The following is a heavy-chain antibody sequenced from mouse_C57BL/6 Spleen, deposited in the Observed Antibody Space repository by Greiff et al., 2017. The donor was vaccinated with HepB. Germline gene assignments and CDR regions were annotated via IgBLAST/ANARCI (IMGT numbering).Heavy chain of an antibody. V-gene: IGHV1-5*01. Sequence: VHVKQSGTVLARPGASVKMSCKTSGYTFTSYWMHWVKQRPGQGLEWIGAIYPGNSDTSYNQKFKGKAKLTAVTSASTAYMELSSLTNEDSAVYYCTRSPYDYDEGYAMDYWGQGTSVTVSS. CDR3: TRSPYDYDEGYAMDY. J-gene: IGHJ4*01. CDR2: IYPGNSDT. D-gene: IGHD2-4*01. CDR1: GYTFTSYW.